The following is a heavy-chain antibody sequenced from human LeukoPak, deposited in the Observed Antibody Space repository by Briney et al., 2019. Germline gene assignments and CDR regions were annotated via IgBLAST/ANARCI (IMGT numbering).Heavy chain of an antibody. CDR1: GGTFSSYA. Sequence: SVKVSCEASGGTFSSYAISWVRQAPGQGLEWMGRIIPILGIANYAQKFQGRVTITADKSTSTAYMELSSLRSEDTAVYYCASSPTQQSNWFDPWGQGTLVTVSS. CDR2: IIPILGIA. J-gene: IGHJ5*02. CDR3: ASSPTQQSNWFDP. V-gene: IGHV1-69*04. D-gene: IGHD6-13*01.